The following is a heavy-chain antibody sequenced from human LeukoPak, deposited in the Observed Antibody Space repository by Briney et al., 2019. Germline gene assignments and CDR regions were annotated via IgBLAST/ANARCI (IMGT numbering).Heavy chain of an antibody. CDR1: GGSFSGYY. CDR2: INHSGST. D-gene: IGHD3-22*01. V-gene: IGHV4-34*01. CDR3: ARMNRSRATMIVVVRLSNWFDP. Sequence: SQTLSLTCAVYGGSFSGYYWSWIRQPPGKGLEWIGEINHSGSTNYNPSLKSRVTISVDTSKNQFSLKLSSVTAADTAVYYCARMNRSRATMIVVVRLSNWFDPWGQGTLVTVSS. J-gene: IGHJ5*02.